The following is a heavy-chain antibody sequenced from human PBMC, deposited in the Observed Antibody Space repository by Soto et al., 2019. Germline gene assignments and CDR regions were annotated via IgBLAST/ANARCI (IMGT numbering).Heavy chain of an antibody. J-gene: IGHJ6*02. CDR3: ARVSGSYYYGMDV. D-gene: IGHD1-26*01. CDR2: IYHSGST. Sequence: QVQLRESGPGLVKPSGTLSLTCAVSGGSISSINWWSWVRQPPGKGLEWIGEIYHSGSTNYNPSHKSRVTISVDKSKNQFSLKLSSVTAADTAVYYCARVSGSYYYGMDVWGQGTTVTVSS. V-gene: IGHV4-4*02. CDR1: GGSISSINW.